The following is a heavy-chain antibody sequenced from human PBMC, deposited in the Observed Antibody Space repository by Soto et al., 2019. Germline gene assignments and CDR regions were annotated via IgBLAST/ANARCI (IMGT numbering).Heavy chain of an antibody. D-gene: IGHD2-2*01. J-gene: IGHJ5*02. CDR2: IYHSGST. Sequence: QLQLQESGSGLVKPSQTLSLTCAVSGGSISSGGYSWSWIRQPPGKGLEWIGDIYHSGSTYYNPSLKSRVTISVDRSKNQFSLKLSSVTAADTAVYYCARGKRVVVVPAAYSNWFDPWGQGTLVTVSS. CDR3: ARGKRVVVVPAAYSNWFDP. V-gene: IGHV4-30-2*01. CDR1: GGSISSGGYS.